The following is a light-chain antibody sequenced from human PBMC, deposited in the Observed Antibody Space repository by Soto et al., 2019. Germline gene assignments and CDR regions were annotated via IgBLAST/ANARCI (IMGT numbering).Light chain of an antibody. Sequence: EIVMTQSPATLSVSPGERATLPCRASQSVSSNLAWYQQKPGQAPRLLIYGASTRATGIPARLSGSGSGTEFTLTISSLRSEDFAVYYCQQYDNWPITFGQGTRLEI. CDR1: QSVSSN. J-gene: IGKJ5*01. CDR3: QQYDNWPIT. V-gene: IGKV3-15*01. CDR2: GAS.